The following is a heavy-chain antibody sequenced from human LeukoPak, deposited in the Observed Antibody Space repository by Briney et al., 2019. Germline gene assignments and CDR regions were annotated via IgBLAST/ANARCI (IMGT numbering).Heavy chain of an antibody. CDR2: INPNSGGT. CDR1: GYTFTGYY. CDR3: ATDIVVVPAAPYYFDY. J-gene: IGHJ4*02. D-gene: IGHD2-2*01. V-gene: IGHV1-2*02. Sequence: ASVKVSCKASGYTFTGYYMHWVRQAPGQGLEWMGWINPNSGGTNYAQKFQGRVTMTRDTSISTAYMELSRLRSNDTAVYYCATDIVVVPAAPYYFDYWGQGTLVTVSS.